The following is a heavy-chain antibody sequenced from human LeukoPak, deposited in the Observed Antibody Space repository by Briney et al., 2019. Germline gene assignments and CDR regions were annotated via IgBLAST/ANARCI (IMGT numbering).Heavy chain of an antibody. V-gene: IGHV4-39*01. CDR1: GVSISSSSYH. CDR3: ARNPSGSLDS. Sequence: PSETLSLTCTVSGVSISSSSYHWGWIRQPPGKGLEWIGSIYYTGSTNYNPSLKSRVTISVDTSKNQFSLKLSSVTAADTAVYNCARNPSGSLDSWGQGTLVTVSS. D-gene: IGHD1-26*01. CDR2: IYYTGST. J-gene: IGHJ4*02.